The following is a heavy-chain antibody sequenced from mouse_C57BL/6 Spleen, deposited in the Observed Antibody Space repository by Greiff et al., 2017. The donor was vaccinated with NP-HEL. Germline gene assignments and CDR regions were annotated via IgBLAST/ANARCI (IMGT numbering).Heavy chain of an antibody. Sequence: EVQLQESGGGLVQPGGSLSLSCAASGFTFTDYYMSWVRQPPGKALEWLGFIRNKANGYTTEYSASVKGRFTISRDNSQSILYLQMNALRAEDSATYYCARYDYDGPYYFDYWGQGTTLTVSS. D-gene: IGHD2-3*01. J-gene: IGHJ2*01. V-gene: IGHV7-3*01. CDR3: ARYDYDGPYYFDY. CDR2: IRNKANGYTT. CDR1: GFTFTDYY.